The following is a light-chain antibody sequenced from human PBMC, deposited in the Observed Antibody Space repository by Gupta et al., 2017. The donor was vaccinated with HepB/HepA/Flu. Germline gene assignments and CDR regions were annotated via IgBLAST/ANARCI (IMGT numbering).Light chain of an antibody. J-gene: IGKJ1*01. CDR2: LGS. CDR3: RQALQTSWT. CDR1: QSLLHSHAYNY. V-gene: IGKV2-28*01. Sequence: DIVMTQSPLSLPVTPGEPASISCRSSQSLLHSHAYNYLDWYLQRPGQSPQLLIFLGSNRASGVPDRFSGSGSGTDFTLIISIVDAEDVEIYYCRQALQTSWTFGQGTKVEIK.